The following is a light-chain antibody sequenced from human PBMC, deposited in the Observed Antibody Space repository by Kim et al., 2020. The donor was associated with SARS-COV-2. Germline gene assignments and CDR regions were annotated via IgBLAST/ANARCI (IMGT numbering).Light chain of an antibody. CDR3: QQFNSYPLFT. V-gene: IGKV1-13*02. CDR2: AAS. CDR1: HGISSA. J-gene: IGKJ3*01. Sequence: VVERITITCRASHGISSALAWYQQQPAKAPKLLIYAASSLESGVPSRCSGSGSGTDFSLTISSLQPDDFATYYCQQFNSYPLFTFGPGTKVDIK.